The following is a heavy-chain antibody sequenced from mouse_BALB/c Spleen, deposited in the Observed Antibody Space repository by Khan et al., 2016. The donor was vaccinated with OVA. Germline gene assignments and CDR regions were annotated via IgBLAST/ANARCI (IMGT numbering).Heavy chain of an antibody. CDR3: ARGGGTAPFAY. Sequence: EVELVESGGGLVQPGGSRKLSCAASGFTFSDYGMAWVRQAPGKGPEWVAFISDLAYTIYYGDAVTGRFTISSENAKNTLYLEMSSRRSEDTAIYYCARGGGTAPFAYWGLGTLVTVSA. CDR1: GFTFSDYG. CDR2: ISDLAYTI. J-gene: IGHJ3*01. V-gene: IGHV5-15*02. D-gene: IGHD1-2*01.